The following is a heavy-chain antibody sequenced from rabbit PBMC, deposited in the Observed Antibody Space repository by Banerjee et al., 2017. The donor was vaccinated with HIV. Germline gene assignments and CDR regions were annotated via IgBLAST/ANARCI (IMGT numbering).Heavy chain of an antibody. Sequence: QSLEESGGDLVKPGASLTLTCTASGFSFSSKYWIYWVRQAPGKGLEWIAYIDAGSSGSTYYASWAKGRFTISKTSSTTVTLQMTSLTAADTATYFCARSYAGYAGYGYAVFNLWGQGTLVPS. J-gene: IGHJ4*01. CDR3: ARSYAGYAGYGYAVFNL. D-gene: IGHD6-1*01. V-gene: IGHV1S40*01. CDR1: GFSFSSKYW. CDR2: IDAGSSGST.